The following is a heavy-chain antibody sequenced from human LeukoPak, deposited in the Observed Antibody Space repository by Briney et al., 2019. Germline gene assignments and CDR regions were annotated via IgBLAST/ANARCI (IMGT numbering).Heavy chain of an antibody. CDR3: ARLRFLGHYYFDY. V-gene: IGHV4-39*01. CDR1: GGSISTTNYY. J-gene: IGHJ4*02. CDR2: IYSSGNT. Sequence: SETLSLTCTVSGGSISTTNYYWGWIRQPPGRDLEWIGSIYSSGNTYYNPSLESRVTISVDTSKNQFSLKLSSVTAADTAVYYCARLRFLGHYYFDYWGQGTLVTVSS. D-gene: IGHD3-3*01.